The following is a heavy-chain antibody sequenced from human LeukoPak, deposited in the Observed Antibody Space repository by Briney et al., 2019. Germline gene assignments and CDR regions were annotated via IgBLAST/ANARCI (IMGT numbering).Heavy chain of an antibody. J-gene: IGHJ4*02. V-gene: IGHV4-30-4*01. CDR1: GGSISCGDYY. Sequence: PSQTLSLTCTVSGGSISCGDYYWSWIRQPPGKGLKWIGYIFYSGNTYYNPSLKSRVAISADTPKNQFSLKLSSTTAADTAVYYCARAPVATPSEFDYWGQGTLVTVSS. CDR3: ARAPVATPSEFDY. D-gene: IGHD5-12*01. CDR2: IFYSGNT.